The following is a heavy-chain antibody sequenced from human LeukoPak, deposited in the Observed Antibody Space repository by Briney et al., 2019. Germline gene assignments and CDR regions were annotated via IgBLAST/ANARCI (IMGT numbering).Heavy chain of an antibody. J-gene: IGHJ4*02. CDR3: ARGRRDGYRSRYDY. Sequence: SETLSLTCAVYGGSFSGYYWSWIRQPPGKGLEWIGEINHSGSTNYNPSLKSRVTISVDTSKNQFSLKLSSVTAADKAVYYCARGRRDGYRSRYDYWGQGTMVTVSS. CDR1: GGSFSGYY. D-gene: IGHD5-24*01. V-gene: IGHV4-34*01. CDR2: INHSGST.